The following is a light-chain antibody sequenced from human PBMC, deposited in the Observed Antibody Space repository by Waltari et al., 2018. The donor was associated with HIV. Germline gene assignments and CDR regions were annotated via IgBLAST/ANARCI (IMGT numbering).Light chain of an antibody. Sequence: QSVMTQPPSASETLGRRVDIPCSGSCYNIVSNYVYWYRHLPGTAPTVFLHRNNQRPSGVPDRFSGFKSGTSASLAISGLRSEDEADYYCAAWGDSLTSYVFGTGTKVTVL. V-gene: IGLV1-47*01. CDR3: AAWGDSLTSYV. J-gene: IGLJ1*01. CDR1: CYNIVSNY. CDR2: RNN.